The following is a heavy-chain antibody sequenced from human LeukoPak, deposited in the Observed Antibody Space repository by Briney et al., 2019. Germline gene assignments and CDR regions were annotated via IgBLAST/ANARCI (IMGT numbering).Heavy chain of an antibody. CDR3: AKDVDGRLGESQDY. Sequence: GGSLRLSCAASGFTFSSYAMSWVRQAPGKGLEWVSAISGSGGSTYYADPVKGRFTISRDNSKTTLYLQMNSLRAEDTAVYYCAKDVDGRLGESQDYWGQGTLVTVSS. D-gene: IGHD3-16*01. CDR2: ISGSGGST. CDR1: GFTFSSYA. V-gene: IGHV3-23*01. J-gene: IGHJ4*02.